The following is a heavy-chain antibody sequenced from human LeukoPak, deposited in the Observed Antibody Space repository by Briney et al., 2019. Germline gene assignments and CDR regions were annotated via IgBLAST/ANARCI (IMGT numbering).Heavy chain of an antibody. Sequence: GGSLRLSCAASGFTFSSYAMSWVRQAPGKGLEWVSAISGSGGSTYYADSVKGRFAISRDNSKNTLYLQTNSLRAEDTAVYYCAKESYYYDSSGYSYYFDYWGQGTLVTVSS. J-gene: IGHJ4*02. V-gene: IGHV3-23*01. CDR3: AKESYYYDSSGYSYYFDY. D-gene: IGHD3-22*01. CDR2: ISGSGGST. CDR1: GFTFSSYA.